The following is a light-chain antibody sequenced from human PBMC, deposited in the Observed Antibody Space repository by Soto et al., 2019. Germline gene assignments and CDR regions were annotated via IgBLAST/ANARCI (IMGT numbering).Light chain of an antibody. CDR3: LLSYSGARLVV. CDR2: DTS. V-gene: IGLV7-46*01. Sequence: QTVVTQEPSLTVSPGGTVTLTCGSSTGAVTSGHYPYWFQQKPGQAPRTLIYDTSNKHSWTPAQFSGSLLGGKAALTLSGAQPEDEAEYYCLLSYSGARLVVFGGGTKLTVL. CDR1: TGAVTSGHY. J-gene: IGLJ2*01.